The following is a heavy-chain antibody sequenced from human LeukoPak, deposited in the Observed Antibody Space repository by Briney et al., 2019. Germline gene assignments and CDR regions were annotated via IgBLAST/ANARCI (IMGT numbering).Heavy chain of an antibody. Sequence: GASVKVSCKASGYTFTGYYMHWVRQAPGQGLEWMGWINPNSGGTNYAQKFQGRVTMTRDTSISTAYMELSRLRSDDTAVYYCARGTYFYYYYYYMDVWGQGTLVTVSS. V-gene: IGHV1-2*02. CDR3: ARGTYFYYYYYYMDV. CDR1: GYTFTGYY. CDR2: INPNSGGT. D-gene: IGHD1-1*01. J-gene: IGHJ6*03.